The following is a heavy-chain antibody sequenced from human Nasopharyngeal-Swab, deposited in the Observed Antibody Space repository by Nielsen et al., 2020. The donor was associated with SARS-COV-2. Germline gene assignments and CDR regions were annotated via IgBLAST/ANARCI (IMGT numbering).Heavy chain of an antibody. D-gene: IGHD3-10*01. J-gene: IGHJ4*02. Sequence: SETLSLTCAVYGGSFSGYYWSWIRQPPGKGLEWIGEINHSGSTNYNPSLKSRVTISVDTSKNQFSLKLSSVTAADTAVHYCARSRAALLWFGESRHLFDYWGQGTLVTVSS. CDR3: ARSRAALLWFGESRHLFDY. V-gene: IGHV4-34*01. CDR2: INHSGST. CDR1: GGSFSGYY.